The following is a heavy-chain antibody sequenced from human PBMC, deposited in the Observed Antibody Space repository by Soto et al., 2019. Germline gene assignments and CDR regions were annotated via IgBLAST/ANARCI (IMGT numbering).Heavy chain of an antibody. J-gene: IGHJ6*02. CDR1: ELNFSDVG. CDR2: ISYDESNK. Sequence: LLHSGAASELNFSDVGMHRVSQEKVKGLWWVAVISYDESNKYYADSVKGRFTISRDNSKNTLYLQMNSLRAEDTAVYYCAKYSRDGYKKGYYYYGMDVWGQGTTGTVSS. D-gene: IGHD3-22*01. V-gene: IGHV3-30*18. CDR3: AKYSRDGYKKGYYYYGMDV.